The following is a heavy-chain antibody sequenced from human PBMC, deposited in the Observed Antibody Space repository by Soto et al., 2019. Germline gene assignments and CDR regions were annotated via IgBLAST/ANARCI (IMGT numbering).Heavy chain of an antibody. V-gene: IGHV4-59*08. CDR1: GGSISNYY. CDR3: AGAYCGGSCHPASFEY. CDR2: VYNSGST. D-gene: IGHD2-21*01. Sequence: SETLSLTCTVAGGSISNYYWSWIRQPPGKGLEWIAHVYNSGSTNYNPSLQSRVTISVDRSNNQFSLKLTSVTAADTAIYYCAGAYCGGSCHPASFEYWGQGTQVTVSS. J-gene: IGHJ4*02.